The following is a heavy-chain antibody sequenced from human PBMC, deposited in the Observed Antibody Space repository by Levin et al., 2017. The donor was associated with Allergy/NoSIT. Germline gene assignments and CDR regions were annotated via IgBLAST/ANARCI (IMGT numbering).Heavy chain of an antibody. CDR1: GGFVSSYY. J-gene: IGHJ4*02. CDR2: IYHSGNT. Sequence: ASETLSLTCNVSGGFVSSYYWSWIRQPPGKGLEWIGYIYHSGNTNYNPSLRSRVSISADTSKNQVSLKLKSVTAADTAIYYCATWGESLLGGWYYNYWGQGTLVTVSS. D-gene: IGHD3-16*01. V-gene: IGHV4-59*02. CDR3: ATWGESLLGGWYYNY.